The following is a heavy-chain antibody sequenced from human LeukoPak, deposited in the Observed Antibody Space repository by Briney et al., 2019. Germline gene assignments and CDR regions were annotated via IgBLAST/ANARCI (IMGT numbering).Heavy chain of an antibody. CDR3: ARDSGSGYYYVG. D-gene: IGHD3-22*01. J-gene: IGHJ4*02. CDR2: ISGGGAST. V-gene: IGHV3-23*01. CDR1: GFTFKSYG. Sequence: GGSLRLSCAASGFTFKSYGMSWVRQAPGKGLEWISSISGGGASTYYADSVKGRFTISRDSSKNTLFLQMNSLRAEDTAVYYCARDSGSGYYYVGWGQGTLVTVSS.